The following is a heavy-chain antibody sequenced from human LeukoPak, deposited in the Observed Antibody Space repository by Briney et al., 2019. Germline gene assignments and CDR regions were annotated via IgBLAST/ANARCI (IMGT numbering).Heavy chain of an antibody. J-gene: IGHJ6*03. Sequence: PGRSLRLSCTASGFTFGDYAMSWVRQAPGKGLEWVSAIRTSGGSTYYADSVKGRFTISRDNTKNTLYLQMNSLRAEDTAVYYCAKDFWTGYFPRDMDVWGKGTTVTVSS. CDR3: AKDFWTGYFPRDMDV. V-gene: IGHV3-23*01. CDR1: GFTFGDYA. D-gene: IGHD3/OR15-3a*01. CDR2: IRTSGGST.